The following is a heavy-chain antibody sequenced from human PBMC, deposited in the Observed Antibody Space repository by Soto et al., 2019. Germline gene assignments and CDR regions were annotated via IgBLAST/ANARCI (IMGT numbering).Heavy chain of an antibody. V-gene: IGHV1-18*01. Sequence: QIQLVQSGAEVKKPRASVKVSCKASGYTFNIYGINWVRQAPGQGLEWMGWISAFNGKTNYAQNVQGRVTMTTDTSTSTAYVELRSLRSDDTAVYYCARDRVPKSSGFFPFDYWGHGTLVTVSS. D-gene: IGHD3-22*01. CDR3: ARDRVPKSSGFFPFDY. CDR1: GYTFNIYG. CDR2: ISAFNGKT. J-gene: IGHJ4*01.